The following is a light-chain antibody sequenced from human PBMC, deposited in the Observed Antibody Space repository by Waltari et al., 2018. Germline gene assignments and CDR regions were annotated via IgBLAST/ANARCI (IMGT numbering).Light chain of an antibody. Sequence: QSVLTQPPAASGTPGQRVIVSCYGSSSDIGGKPVNGYQHRPGTAPKLLNDANEQLPSGLPDRFSGSKSDTSASLAISGLQSDDEADDYCSIWTDSLNGWVFGGGTKLTVL. CDR3: SIWTDSLNGWV. V-gene: IGLV1-44*01. CDR2: ANE. CDR1: SSDIGGKP. J-gene: IGLJ3*02.